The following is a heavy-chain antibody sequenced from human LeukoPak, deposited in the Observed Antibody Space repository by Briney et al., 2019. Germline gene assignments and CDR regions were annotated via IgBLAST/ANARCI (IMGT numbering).Heavy chain of an antibody. J-gene: IGHJ6*03. CDR3: ARDYDSSGYPYYYYYMDV. Sequence: PGGSLRLSCAASGFTFDDYGMSWVRQAPGKGLEWVSGINWNGGSTGYADSVKGRFTISRDNAKNSLYLQMNRLRAEDTALYYCARDYDSSGYPYYYYYMDVWGKGTTVTVSS. CDR2: INWNGGST. V-gene: IGHV3-20*04. D-gene: IGHD3-22*01. CDR1: GFTFDDYG.